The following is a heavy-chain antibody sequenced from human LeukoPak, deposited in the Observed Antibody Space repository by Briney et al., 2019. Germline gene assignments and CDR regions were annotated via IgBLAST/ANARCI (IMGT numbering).Heavy chain of an antibody. CDR3: ARDGLGGWDV. D-gene: IGHD6-19*01. J-gene: IGHJ6*04. V-gene: IGHV4-59*01. CDR1: GGSIRSYY. CDR2: IYYSGST. Sequence: SETLSLTCTVSGGSIRSYYWSWIRQPPGKGLEWIGYIYYSGSTNYNPSLKSRVTISVDTSKNQFSLKLSSVTAADTAVYYCARDGLGGWDVWGKGTTVTVSS.